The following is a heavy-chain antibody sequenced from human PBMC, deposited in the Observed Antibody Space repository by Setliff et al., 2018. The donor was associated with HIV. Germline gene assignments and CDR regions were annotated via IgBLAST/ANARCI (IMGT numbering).Heavy chain of an antibody. J-gene: IGHJ3*02. Sequence: ETLSLSCAASGFIFSNYWMHWVRQAPGKGLVWVSRINSDGSSISYADSVKGRFTISRDNAKNTLYLQMNSLRGEDTAVYYCARHSDWYGNDAFDIWGQGTRVTVSS. CDR1: GFIFSNYW. V-gene: IGHV3-74*01. D-gene: IGHD6-19*01. CDR3: ARHSDWYGNDAFDI. CDR2: INSDGSSI.